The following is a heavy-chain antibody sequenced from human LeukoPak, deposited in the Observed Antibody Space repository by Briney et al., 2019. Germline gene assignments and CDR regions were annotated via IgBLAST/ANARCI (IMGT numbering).Heavy chain of an antibody. Sequence: GGSLRLSCAASGFTFSSYAMSWVRQAPGKGLEWVSGISGSGGSTHYADSVKGRFTISRDNSKNTLYLQMNSLRAEDTAVYYCAKDPRGDYYESSGYYLNDYWGQGTLVTVSS. CDR1: GFTFSSYA. J-gene: IGHJ4*02. CDR2: ISGSGGST. V-gene: IGHV3-23*01. D-gene: IGHD3-22*01. CDR3: AKDPRGDYYESSGYYLNDY.